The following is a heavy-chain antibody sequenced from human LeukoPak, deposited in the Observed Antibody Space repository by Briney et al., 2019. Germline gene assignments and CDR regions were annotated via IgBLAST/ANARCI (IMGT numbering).Heavy chain of an antibody. V-gene: IGHV3-21*01. CDR1: GFIFSSYW. Sequence: GGSLRLSCAASGFIFSSYWMHWVRHAPGKGLEWVSFISSSSSYIYYADSVKGRFTISRDNAKNSLYLQMNSLRAEDTAVYYCARTPTMKGWFDPWGQGTLVTVSS. CDR2: ISSSSSYI. D-gene: IGHD3-22*01. J-gene: IGHJ5*02. CDR3: ARTPTMKGWFDP.